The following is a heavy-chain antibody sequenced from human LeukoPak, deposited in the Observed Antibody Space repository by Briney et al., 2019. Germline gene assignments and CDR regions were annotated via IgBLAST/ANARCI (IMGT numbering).Heavy chain of an antibody. Sequence: GGSLTLSCAASGFTFSSYWMHWVRQAPGKGLVWVSRINSDGSSTSYADSVKGRFTISRDNAKNTLYLQMNSLRAEDTAVYYCAREIVVVPAALDYWGQGTLVTVSS. CDR2: INSDGSST. V-gene: IGHV3-74*01. D-gene: IGHD2-2*01. J-gene: IGHJ4*02. CDR1: GFTFSSYW. CDR3: AREIVVVPAALDY.